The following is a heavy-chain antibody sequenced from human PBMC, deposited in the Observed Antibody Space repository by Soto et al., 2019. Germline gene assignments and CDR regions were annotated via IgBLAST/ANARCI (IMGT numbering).Heavy chain of an antibody. D-gene: IGHD3-3*01. CDR3: ARGLNYDFWSGSLADY. Sequence: SETLSLTCTVSGGSISSYYWSWIRQPPGKGLEWIGYIYYSGSTNYNPSLKSRVTISVDTSKNQFSLKLSSVTAADTAVYYCARGLNYDFWSGSLADYWGQGTLVTVSS. J-gene: IGHJ4*02. V-gene: IGHV4-59*01. CDR2: IYYSGST. CDR1: GGSISSYY.